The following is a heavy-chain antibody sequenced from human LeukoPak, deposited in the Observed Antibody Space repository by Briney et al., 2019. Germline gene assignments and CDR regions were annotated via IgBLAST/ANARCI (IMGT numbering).Heavy chain of an antibody. CDR3: AQRGVVIRVILVGFHKEAYYFDS. CDR2: INDSGGST. CDR1: GITLSNYG. D-gene: IGHD3-22*01. Sequence: RGSLKLSCEVSGITLSNYGMNWVRQAPGKGLEWVGGINDSGGSTNYADSVKGRFTITRDKPNNTLYLQMNSLRAEDTAVYFCAQRGVVIRVILVGFHKEAYYFDSWGQGALVTVSS. V-gene: IGHV3-23*01. J-gene: IGHJ4*02.